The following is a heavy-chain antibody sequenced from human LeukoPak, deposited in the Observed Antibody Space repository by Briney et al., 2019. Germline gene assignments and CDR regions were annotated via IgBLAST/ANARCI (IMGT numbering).Heavy chain of an antibody. V-gene: IGHV4-59*08. D-gene: IGHD6-13*01. CDR1: GGSINGHW. J-gene: IGHJ5*02. Sequence: PSETLSLTRTVSGGSINGHWWSWIRQPPGKGLEWIGYIYYSGGTNYNPSLNSRVSISVDTSKNQFSLNLNSVTAADTAVYYCAGLHLAAAEEFGPWGQGTLVTVSS. CDR2: IYYSGGT. CDR3: AGLHLAAAEEFGP.